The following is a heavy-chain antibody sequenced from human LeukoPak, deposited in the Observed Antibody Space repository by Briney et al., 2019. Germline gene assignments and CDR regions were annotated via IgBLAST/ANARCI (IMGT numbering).Heavy chain of an antibody. J-gene: IGHJ4*02. D-gene: IGHD1-26*01. CDR2: ISYDGSNK. V-gene: IGHV3-30-3*01. CDR3: ARVSDRSGSSSTQLDY. Sequence: GGSLRLSCAASGFTFSSYAMHWVRQAPGKGLEWVAVISYDGSNKYYADSVKGRFTISRDNSKNTLYLQMNSLRAEDTAVYYCARVSDRSGSSSTQLDYWGQGTLVTVSS. CDR1: GFTFSSYA.